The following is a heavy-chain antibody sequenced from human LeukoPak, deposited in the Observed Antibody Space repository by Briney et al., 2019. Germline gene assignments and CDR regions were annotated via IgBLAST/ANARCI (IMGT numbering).Heavy chain of an antibody. Sequence: SVKVSCKASGGTLSSYAISWVRQAPGQGLEWMGGIIPIFGTANYAQKFQGRVTITADESTSTAYMELSSLRSEDTAVYYCAREPQELDYYYGMDVWGQGTTVTVSS. CDR2: IIPIFGTA. J-gene: IGHJ6*02. CDR1: GGTLSSYA. D-gene: IGHD1-26*01. CDR3: AREPQELDYYYGMDV. V-gene: IGHV1-69*13.